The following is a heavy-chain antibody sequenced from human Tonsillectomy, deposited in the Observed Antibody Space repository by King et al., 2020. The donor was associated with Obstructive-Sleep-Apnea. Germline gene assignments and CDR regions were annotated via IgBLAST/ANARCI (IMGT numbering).Heavy chain of an antibody. CDR2: ISGSGGST. Sequence: VQLVESGGGLVQPGGSLRLSCAASGFTFSSYAMSWVRQAPGKGLEWVSAISGSGGSTYYADSVKGRFTISRDNSKNTLYLQMNSLRAEDTAVYYCAKVQDLYYSCWYFGGSFGIWGQGAMGTVSS. CDR3: AKVQDLYYSCWYFGGSFGI. CDR1: GFTFSSYA. V-gene: IGHV3-23*04. J-gene: IGHJ3*02. D-gene: IGHD3-16*01.